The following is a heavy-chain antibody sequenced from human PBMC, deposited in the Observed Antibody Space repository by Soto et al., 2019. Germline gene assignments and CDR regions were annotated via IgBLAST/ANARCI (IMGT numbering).Heavy chain of an antibody. CDR2: IYYSGIT. J-gene: IGHJ5*01. D-gene: IGHD3-10*01. CDR3: ARALRFGDPNWFDS. CDR1: GGSISSYY. Sequence: SETLSLTCTVSGGSISSYYWSWIRQPPGKGLEWIGYIYYSGITNYNPSLKSRVTISVDTSKNQFSLKLSSVTAADTAVYYCARALRFGDPNWFDSWGQGTLVTVSS. V-gene: IGHV4-59*12.